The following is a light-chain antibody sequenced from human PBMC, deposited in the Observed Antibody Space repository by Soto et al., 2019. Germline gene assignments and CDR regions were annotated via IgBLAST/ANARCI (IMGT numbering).Light chain of an antibody. V-gene: IGLV2-8*01. CDR2: DVS. J-gene: IGLJ1*01. Sequence: QCALTQPPSASGSPGQSVTISWTGTSSDVGGYNYVSWYQQHPGKAPKFIIYDVSKRPSGVPDRFSGSKSGNTASLTVSGLQAEDEADYYCSSYAGSNSYVFGTGTKLTVL. CDR3: SSYAGSNSYV. CDR1: SSDVGGYNY.